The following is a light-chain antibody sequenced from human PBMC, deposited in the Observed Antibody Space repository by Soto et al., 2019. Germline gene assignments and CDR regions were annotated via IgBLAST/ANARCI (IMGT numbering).Light chain of an antibody. Sequence: EIVMTQSPATLSVSPGERATLSCRASQSLTNNYFAWYQQKPGRALRLLIDGASTRATGIPDRFSGSGSGTDFTLTICRLEPEDVAVYYCQQYEAVVTFGQGTKVDIK. CDR3: QQYEAVVT. J-gene: IGKJ1*01. CDR1: QSLTNNY. V-gene: IGKV3-20*01. CDR2: GAS.